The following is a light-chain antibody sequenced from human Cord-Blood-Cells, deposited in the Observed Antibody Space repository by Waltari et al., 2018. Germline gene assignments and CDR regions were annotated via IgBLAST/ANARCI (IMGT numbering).Light chain of an antibody. Sequence: QSALTQPPSASGSPGPSVTISCTGTSSDVGGYNYVSWYQQHPGKAPKLMSYEVSKRPSGVPERFSGSKSGNTASLTVSGLQAENEADYYSSSYAGSNNYVFGTGTKVTVL. CDR2: EVS. J-gene: IGLJ1*01. CDR3: SSYAGSNNYV. V-gene: IGLV2-8*01. CDR1: SSDVGGYNY.